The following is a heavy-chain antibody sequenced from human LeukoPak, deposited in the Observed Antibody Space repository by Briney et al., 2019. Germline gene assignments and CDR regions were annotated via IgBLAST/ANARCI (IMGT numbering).Heavy chain of an antibody. CDR2: IGTAGDT. CDR3: ARDSGDYYYYGMDV. J-gene: IGHJ6*02. D-gene: IGHD1-14*01. CDR1: GFTFSSYD. Sequence: GGSLRLSCAASGFTFSSYDMHWVRQATGKGLKWVSAIGTAGDTYYPGSVKGRFTISRENAKNSLYLQMNSLRAGDTAVYYCARDSGDYYYYGMDVWGQGTTVTVSS. V-gene: IGHV3-13*01.